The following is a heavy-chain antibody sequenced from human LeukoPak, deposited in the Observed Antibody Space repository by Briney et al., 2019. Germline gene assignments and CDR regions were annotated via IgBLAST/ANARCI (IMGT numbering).Heavy chain of an antibody. V-gene: IGHV3-7*01. Sequence: GGTLRLSCAASGFTFSSYWMSWVRQAPGKGLEWVANIKQDGSEKYYVDSVKGRFTISRDNAKNSLYLQMNSLRAEDTAVYYCASGRREYQLLLVWGKGTTVTVSS. CDR3: ASGRREYQLLLV. J-gene: IGHJ6*04. D-gene: IGHD2-2*01. CDR1: GFTFSSYW. CDR2: IKQDGSEK.